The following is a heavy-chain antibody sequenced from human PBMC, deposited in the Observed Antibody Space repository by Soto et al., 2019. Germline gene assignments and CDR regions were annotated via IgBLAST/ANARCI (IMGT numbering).Heavy chain of an antibody. V-gene: IGHV3-9*01. CDR1: GFTFDDYA. CDR2: ISWNSGSI. D-gene: IGHD7-27*01. J-gene: IGHJ6*03. Sequence: EVQLVESGGGLVQPGRSLRLSCAASGFTFDDYAMHWVRQAPGKGLEWVSGISWNSGSIGYADSVKGRFTISRDNATNSLYLQMNSLRAEDTALYYCAKDAGDIGYYYYMDVWGKGTTVTVSS. CDR3: AKDAGDIGYYYYMDV.